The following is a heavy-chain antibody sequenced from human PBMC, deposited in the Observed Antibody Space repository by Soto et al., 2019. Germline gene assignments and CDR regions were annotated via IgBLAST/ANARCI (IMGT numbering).Heavy chain of an antibody. V-gene: IGHV3-23*01. CDR1: GFTFTTYA. J-gene: IGHJ6*02. Sequence: EVQLLESGGGLVKPGGYLRLYCAGSGFTFTTYAMTWVRQAPGKGLEWVSAISGSGGSTYYADSVKGRFTISRDNSKNTLFLQMNSLRAEDTAVYYCATRRDASYYYYGMDVWGQGTTVTVSS. CDR2: ISGSGGST. CDR3: ATRRDASYYYYGMDV. D-gene: IGHD2-2*01.